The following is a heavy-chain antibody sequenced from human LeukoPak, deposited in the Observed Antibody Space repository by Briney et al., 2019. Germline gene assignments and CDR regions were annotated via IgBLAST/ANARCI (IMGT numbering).Heavy chain of an antibody. V-gene: IGHV4-39*01. CDR1: GGSISSGDYY. Sequence: SQTLSLTCTVSGGSISSGDYYWSWIRQPPGKGLEWIGSIYYSGSTYYNPSLKSRVTISVDTSKKQFSLKLRSVTAADTAVYYCARSSPPSNWFDPWGQGTLVTVSS. CDR3: ARSSPPSNWFDP. J-gene: IGHJ5*02. CDR2: IYYSGST.